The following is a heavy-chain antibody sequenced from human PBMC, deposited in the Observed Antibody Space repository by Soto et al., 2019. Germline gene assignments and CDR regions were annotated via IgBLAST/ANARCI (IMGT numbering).Heavy chain of an antibody. CDR2: INHSGST. V-gene: IGHV4-34*01. CDR3: ARTSRFDC. Sequence: QVQLQQWGPGLLKPSETLSLTCAVSCGSFSSYYWSWIRQPPGKGLEWIGEINHSGSTNYNPSLKSRVTMSVDTSKNQFSLKLSSVTAADPAVYYCARTSRFDCWGQGTLGTGSS. CDR1: CGSFSSYY. D-gene: IGHD6-6*01. J-gene: IGHJ4*02.